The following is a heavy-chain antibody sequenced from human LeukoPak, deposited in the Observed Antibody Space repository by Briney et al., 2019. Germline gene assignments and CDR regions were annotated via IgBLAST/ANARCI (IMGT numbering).Heavy chain of an antibody. Sequence: ASVKVSFKASGGTFSSYAISWVRPAPGQGLEWMGWFNPENGNTNYAQKVQGRVTMTADTSTRTSYMEVRSLRSDDTAVYYCAREHSSSWDQFDYWRQGTRVTVTS. CDR3: AREHSSSWDQFDY. V-gene: IGHV1-18*01. D-gene: IGHD6-13*01. J-gene: IGHJ4*02. CDR1: GGTFSSYA. CDR2: FNPENGNT.